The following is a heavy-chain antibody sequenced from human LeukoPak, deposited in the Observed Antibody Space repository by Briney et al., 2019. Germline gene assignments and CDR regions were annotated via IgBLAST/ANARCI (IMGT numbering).Heavy chain of an antibody. Sequence: SDTLSLTCAVSGFSISSTYWWGWIRQPPGKGLEWIGYIYYSGTIYYNPSLKSRVTMSIDTSKNQFSLKLSSVTAVDTAVYYCARGGGWGNWNDAVDYWGQGTLVTVSS. D-gene: IGHD1-1*01. CDR1: GFSISSTYW. CDR2: IYYSGTI. CDR3: ARGGGWGNWNDAVDY. V-gene: IGHV4-28*05. J-gene: IGHJ4*02.